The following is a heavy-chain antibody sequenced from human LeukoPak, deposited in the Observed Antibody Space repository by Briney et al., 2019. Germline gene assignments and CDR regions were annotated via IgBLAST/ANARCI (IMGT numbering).Heavy chain of an antibody. Sequence: GESLKISCKGSGYSFTNYWIAWVRQMPGKGLEWMGFIYPGDSETRYSPSFQGQVTISADKSTTTAYLQWSSLKASDTAIYYCVRQDPYCAGGCPVDFWGQGTLVTVSS. D-gene: IGHD2-21*02. CDR2: IYPGDSET. CDR3: VRQDPYCAGGCPVDF. J-gene: IGHJ4*02. V-gene: IGHV5-51*01. CDR1: GYSFTNYW.